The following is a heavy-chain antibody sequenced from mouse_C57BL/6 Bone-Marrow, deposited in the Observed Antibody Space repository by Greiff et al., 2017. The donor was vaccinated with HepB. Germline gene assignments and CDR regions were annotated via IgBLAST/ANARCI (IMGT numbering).Heavy chain of an antibody. CDR3: ARNPSYYGSSPWYFDV. Sequence: QVQLQQSGAELVKPGASVKLSCKASGYTFTSYWMHWVKQRPGQGLEWIGMIHPNSGGTNYNEKFKSKATLTVDKSSSTAYMQLSSLTSEDSAVYYCARNPSYYGSSPWYFDVWGTGTTVTVSS. CDR2: IHPNSGGT. D-gene: IGHD1-1*01. J-gene: IGHJ1*03. V-gene: IGHV1-64*01. CDR1: GYTFTSYW.